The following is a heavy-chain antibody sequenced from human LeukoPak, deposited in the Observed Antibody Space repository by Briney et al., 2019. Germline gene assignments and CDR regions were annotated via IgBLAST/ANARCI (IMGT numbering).Heavy chain of an antibody. V-gene: IGHV3-23*01. CDR2: ISGSGGST. D-gene: IGHD6-13*01. J-gene: IGHJ4*02. Sequence: GGSLRLSCAASGFTFSSYAMSWVRQAPGKGLEWVSAISGSGGSTYYADSVTGRFTISRDNSKNTLYLQMNSLRAEDTAVYYCAKDESSSWSFDYWGQGTLVTVSS. CDR1: GFTFSSYA. CDR3: AKDESSSWSFDY.